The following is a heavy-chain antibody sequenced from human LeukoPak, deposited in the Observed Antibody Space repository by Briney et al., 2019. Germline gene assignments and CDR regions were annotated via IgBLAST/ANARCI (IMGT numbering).Heavy chain of an antibody. CDR3: ARGFGIVVANWFDP. CDR2: IYYSGST. V-gene: IGHV4-59*12. CDR1: GGSISSYY. D-gene: IGHD2-15*01. J-gene: IGHJ5*02. Sequence: SETLSLTCTVSGGSISSYYWSWIRQPPGKGLEWIGYIYYSGSTNYNPSLKSRVTISVDTSKNQFSLKLSSVTAADTAVYYCARGFGIVVANWFDPWGQGTLVTVSS.